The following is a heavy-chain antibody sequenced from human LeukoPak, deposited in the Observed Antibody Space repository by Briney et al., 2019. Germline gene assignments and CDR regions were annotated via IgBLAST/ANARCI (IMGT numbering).Heavy chain of an antibody. J-gene: IGHJ4*02. CDR1: GFILSGFD. Sequence: GGSLRLSCAASGFILSGFDVHWVRQASGKGLEWVGRIKTTTESTATAYAASVKGRFTVSRDDSKNTAFLQMNSLKNEDTAVYYCARRDRTSFECYSFDYWGQGILVTVSS. CDR3: ARRDRTSFECYSFDY. D-gene: IGHD2/OR15-2a*01. V-gene: IGHV3-73*01. CDR2: IKTTTESTAT.